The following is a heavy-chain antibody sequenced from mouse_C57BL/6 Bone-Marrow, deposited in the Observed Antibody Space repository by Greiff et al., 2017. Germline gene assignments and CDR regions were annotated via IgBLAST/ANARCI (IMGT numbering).Heavy chain of an antibody. CDR1: GYTFTDYN. CDR2: INPNNGGT. Sequence: DVKLQESGPELVKPGASVKMSCKASGYTFTDYNMHWVKQSHGKSLEWIGYINPNNGGTSYNQKFKGKATLTVNKSSSTAYMELRSLTSEDSAVYYCARSWGWLLPFAYWGQGTLVTVSA. J-gene: IGHJ3*01. D-gene: IGHD2-3*01. CDR3: ARSWGWLLPFAY. V-gene: IGHV1-22*01.